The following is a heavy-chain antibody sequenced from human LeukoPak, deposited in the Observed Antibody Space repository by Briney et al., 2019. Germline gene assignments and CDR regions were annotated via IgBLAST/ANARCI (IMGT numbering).Heavy chain of an antibody. D-gene: IGHD1-7*01. CDR3: ARVNNWHYGRYFDS. CDR2: ISGSGDTT. V-gene: IGHV3-23*01. J-gene: IGHJ4*02. CDR1: GFIFTNYD. Sequence: GGSLRLSCAASGFIFTNYDTNWVRQAPGKGLEWVSGISGSGDTTDYADSVKGRFTISRDNSKNTLYLQMGSLRAEDMAVYYCARVNNWHYGRYFDSWGQGTLVTVSS.